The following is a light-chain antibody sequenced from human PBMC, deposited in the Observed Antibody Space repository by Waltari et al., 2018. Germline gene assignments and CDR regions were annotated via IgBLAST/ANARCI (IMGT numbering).Light chain of an antibody. CDR3: HQYNNWPRT. V-gene: IGKV3-15*01. Sequence: EIVMTQSPATLSVCAGERATLSCSASPSVGINLAWYQHQPGQVPRLFLYGASTRATGFPARFRGSGSGTEFTLTISRLQSEDFAVYYCHQYNNWPRTFGQGTKVEIK. J-gene: IGKJ1*01. CDR1: PSVGIN. CDR2: GAS.